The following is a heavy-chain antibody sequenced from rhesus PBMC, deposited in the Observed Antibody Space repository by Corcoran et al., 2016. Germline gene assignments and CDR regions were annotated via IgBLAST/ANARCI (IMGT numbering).Heavy chain of an antibody. Sequence: QVQLQESGPGLVKPSETLSRTCAVSGGSISSSNGWSGTRQPPGKGLEGIGYISGSSGSTYYNPSLKSRVTISKDTSKNQFSLKLSSVTAADTAVYYCARPRSGYWGQGVLVTVSS. D-gene: IGHD1-44*01. J-gene: IGHJ4*01. CDR1: GGSISSSNG. CDR2: ISGSSGST. CDR3: ARPRSGY. V-gene: IGHV4-65*02.